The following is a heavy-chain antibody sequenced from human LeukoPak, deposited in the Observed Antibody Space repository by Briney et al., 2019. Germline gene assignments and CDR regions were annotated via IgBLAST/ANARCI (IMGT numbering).Heavy chain of an antibody. D-gene: IGHD4-17*01. CDR2: ISYDGSNK. Sequence: GGSLRLSCAASGFTFSSYGMHWVRQAPGKGLERVAVISYDGSNKYYADSVKGRFTISRDNSKNTLYLQMNSLRAEDTAVYYCAKGLRWFDPWAREPWSPSPQ. V-gene: IGHV3-30*18. J-gene: IGHJ5*02. CDR1: GFTFSSYG. CDR3: AKGLRWFDP.